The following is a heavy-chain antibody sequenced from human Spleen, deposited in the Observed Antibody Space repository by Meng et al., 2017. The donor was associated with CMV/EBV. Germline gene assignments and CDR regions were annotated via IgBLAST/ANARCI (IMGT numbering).Heavy chain of an antibody. CDR3: ARTSRNPNNWFDP. V-gene: IGHV3-11*01. D-gene: IGHD2/OR15-2a*01. Sequence: GGSLRLSCNASGFTFGEYAMSWIRQAPGKGLEWILYISPSGGTMYVVDSVKDRFIVSRDNAKNSLYLQMNNLRAEDTAVYYCARTSRNPNNWFDPWGPGTLVTVSS. J-gene: IGHJ5*02. CDR1: GFTFGEYA. CDR2: ISPSGGTM.